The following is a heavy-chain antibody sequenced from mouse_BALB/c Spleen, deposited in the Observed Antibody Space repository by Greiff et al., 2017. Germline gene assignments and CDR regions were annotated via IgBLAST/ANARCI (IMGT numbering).Heavy chain of an antibody. Sequence: QVQLQQPGAELVRPGASVKLSCKASGYSFTSYWMNWVKQRPGQGLEWIGVIHPSDSETRLNQKFKDKATLTVDKSSSTAYMQLSSPTSEDSAVYYCARHYYGSPWFAYWGQGTLVTVSA. J-gene: IGHJ3*01. V-gene: IGHV1-69*02. CDR3: ARHYYGSPWFAY. D-gene: IGHD1-1*01. CDR1: GYSFTSYW. CDR2: IHPSDSET.